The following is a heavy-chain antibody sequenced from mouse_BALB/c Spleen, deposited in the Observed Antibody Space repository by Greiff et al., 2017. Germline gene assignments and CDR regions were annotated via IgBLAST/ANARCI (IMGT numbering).Heavy chain of an antibody. CDR2: IYPGDGDT. CDR3: AREGIYYYGSSAWFAY. Sequence: VQLQQSGPELVKPGASVKISCKASGYAFSSSWMNWVKQRPGQGLEWIGRIYPGDGDTNYNGKFKGKATLTADKSSSTAYMQLSSLTSVDSAVYFCAREGIYYYGSSAWFAYWGQGTLVTVSA. CDR1: GYAFSSSW. D-gene: IGHD1-1*01. V-gene: IGHV1-82*01. J-gene: IGHJ3*01.